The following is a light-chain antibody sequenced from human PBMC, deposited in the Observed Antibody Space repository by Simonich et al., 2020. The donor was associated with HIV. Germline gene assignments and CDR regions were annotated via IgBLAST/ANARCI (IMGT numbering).Light chain of an antibody. CDR2: EGR. V-gene: IGLV2-23*01. CDR1: SSDVGVYNL. J-gene: IGLJ3*02. Sequence: QSALTQPASVSGSPGQSITIPCTGTSSDVGVYNLFSWYQQHPGKAPKVMIYEGRERPSGVSNRFSGSKSDNTASLTISGLQAEDEADYYCCSYAGSSTWVFGGGTKVTVL. CDR3: CSYAGSSTWV.